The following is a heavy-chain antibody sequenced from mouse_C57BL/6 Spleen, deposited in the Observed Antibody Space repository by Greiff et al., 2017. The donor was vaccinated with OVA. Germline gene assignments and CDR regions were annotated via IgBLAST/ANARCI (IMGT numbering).Heavy chain of an antibody. D-gene: IGHD3-3*01. CDR2: IWSGGST. V-gene: IGHV2-5*01. Sequence: QVQLQQSGPGLVQPSQSLSITCTVSGFSFTSYGVHWVRQSPGKGLEWLGGIWSGGSTDYNAAFMSRLSITKDNSKSQVFVKMNSRQADDTAIYYCAKKGDAEAYWGQGTLVTVSA. CDR1: GFSFTSYG. J-gene: IGHJ3*01. CDR3: AKKGDAEAY.